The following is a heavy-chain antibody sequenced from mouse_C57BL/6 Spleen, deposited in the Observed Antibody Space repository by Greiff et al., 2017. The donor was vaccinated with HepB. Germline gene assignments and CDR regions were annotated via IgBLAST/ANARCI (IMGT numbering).Heavy chain of an antibody. CDR1: GYTLTSYW. CDR3: ARPYYYGSSPYYAMDY. D-gene: IGHD1-1*01. J-gene: IGHJ4*01. CDR2: INPSNGGT. V-gene: IGHV1-53*01. Sequence: QVQLQQPGTELVKPGASVKLSCKASGYTLTSYWMHWVKQRPGQGLEWIGNINPSNGGTNYNEKFKSKATLTVDKSSSTAYMQLSSLTSEDSAVYYCARPYYYGSSPYYAMDYWGQGTSVTVSS.